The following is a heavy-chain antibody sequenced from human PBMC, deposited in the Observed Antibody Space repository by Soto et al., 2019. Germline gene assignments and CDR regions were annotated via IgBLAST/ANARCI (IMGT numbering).Heavy chain of an antibody. CDR3: ARGIAVAGTETTGWFDP. CDR2: ISYDGSNK. D-gene: IGHD6-19*01. V-gene: IGHV3-30-3*01. CDR1: GFTFSSYA. Sequence: QVQLVESGGGVVQPGRSLRLSCAASGFTFSSYAMHWVRQAPGKGLEWVAVISYDGSNKYYADSVKGRFTISRDNSKNKLYLKRSSLNAEDTAEYYCARGIAVAGTETTGWFDPWGQGTLVTVSS. J-gene: IGHJ5*02.